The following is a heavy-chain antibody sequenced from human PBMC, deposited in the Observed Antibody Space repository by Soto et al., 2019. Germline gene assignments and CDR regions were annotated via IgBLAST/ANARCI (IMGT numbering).Heavy chain of an antibody. CDR1: GYKFTSTW. V-gene: IGHV5-51*01. CDR2: IFPSDSDT. J-gene: IGHJ5*02. CDR3: ARKDKSGYFNWFDP. D-gene: IGHD3-22*01. Sequence: GESLKISCRTSGYKFTSTWIAWVRQMPGKGLEWMGIIFPSDSDTRYSPSFQGQVTISADRSTSTVFLQWASLKASDTAVYFCARKDKSGYFNWFDPWGQGTLVTVSS.